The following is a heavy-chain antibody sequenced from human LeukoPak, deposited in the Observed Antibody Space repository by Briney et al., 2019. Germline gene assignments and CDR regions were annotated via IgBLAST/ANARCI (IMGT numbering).Heavy chain of an antibody. J-gene: IGHJ4*02. D-gene: IGHD3-3*01. CDR2: IIPIFGTA. CDR3: ASAPRPPTYYDFWSGRGLDY. CDR1: GGTFSSYA. V-gene: IGHV1-69*05. Sequence: SVTVSCKASGGTFSSYAISWVRQAPGQGLEWMGGIIPIFGTANYAQKFQGRVTITTDESTSTAYMELSSLRSEDTAVYYCASAPRPPTYYDFWSGRGLDYWGQGTLVTVSS.